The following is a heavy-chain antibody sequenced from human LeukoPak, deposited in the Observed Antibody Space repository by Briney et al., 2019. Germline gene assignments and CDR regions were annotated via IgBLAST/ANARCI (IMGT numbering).Heavy chain of an antibody. CDR2: IIPILGIA. J-gene: IGHJ6*02. V-gene: IGHV1-69*04. Sequence: ASVKASCKASGGTFSSYAISWVRQAPGQGLEWMGRIIPILGIANYAQKFQGRVTITADKSTSTAYMELSSLRSEDTAVYYCARRHCSGGSCYSPWVYGMDVWGQGTTVTVSS. D-gene: IGHD2-15*01. CDR3: ARRHCSGGSCYSPWVYGMDV. CDR1: GGTFSSYA.